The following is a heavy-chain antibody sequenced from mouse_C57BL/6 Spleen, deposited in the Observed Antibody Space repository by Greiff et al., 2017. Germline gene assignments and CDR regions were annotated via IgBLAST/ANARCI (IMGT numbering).Heavy chain of an antibody. CDR3: ARYKQYGYPYYYAMDY. CDR2: IRNKANGYPT. J-gene: IGHJ4*01. D-gene: IGHD2-2*01. CDR1: GFTFTDYY. V-gene: IGHV7-3*01. Sequence: EVQLVESGGGLVQPGGSLSLSCAASGFTFTDYYMSWVRQPPGKALEWLGFIRNKANGYPTEYSASVQGRFTISRDNSQSILYLQMNALRAEDSATYYCARYKQYGYPYYYAMDYWGQGTSVTVSS.